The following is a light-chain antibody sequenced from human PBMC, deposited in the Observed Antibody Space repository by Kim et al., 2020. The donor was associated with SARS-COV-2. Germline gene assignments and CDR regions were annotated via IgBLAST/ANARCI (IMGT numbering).Light chain of an antibody. CDR3: SSYTSSSTLV. J-gene: IGLJ3*02. CDR1: SSDVGGYNY. V-gene: IGLV2-14*01. CDR2: DVS. Sequence: QSALTQPASVSGSPGQSITISCTGTSSDVGGYNYVSWYQQHPGKAPKLMIYDVSKRPSGVSNRFSGSKSGNTASLTISLLQAEDEADYYCSSYTSSSTLVFGGGTQLTVL.